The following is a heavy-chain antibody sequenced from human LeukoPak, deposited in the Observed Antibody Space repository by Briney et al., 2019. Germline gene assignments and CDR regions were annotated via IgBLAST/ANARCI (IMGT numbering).Heavy chain of an antibody. D-gene: IGHD5-12*01. CDR2: ISGSGGST. CDR1: GFTFSSYA. Sequence: GGSLRLSCAASGFTFSSYAMSWVRQAPGKGLEWVSAISGSGGSTYYADSVKGRFTISRDNSKNTLYLQTNSLRAEDTAVYYCAKVGPSGYDLDYFQHWGQGTLVTVSS. J-gene: IGHJ1*01. V-gene: IGHV3-23*01. CDR3: AKVGPSGYDLDYFQH.